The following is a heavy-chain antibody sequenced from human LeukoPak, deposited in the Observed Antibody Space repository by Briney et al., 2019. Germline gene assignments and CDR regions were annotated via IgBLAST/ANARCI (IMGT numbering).Heavy chain of an antibody. J-gene: IGHJ4*02. CDR2: IYYSGST. Sequence: KPSETLSLTCTVSGGSISNYYWSWIRQPPGKGLEWIGYIYYSGSTYYNPSLKSRVTISLDTSKNQFSLKLSSVTAADTAVYYCAVIPGYCSSTSCYEFDYWGQGTLVTVSS. V-gene: IGHV4-59*04. D-gene: IGHD2-2*03. CDR3: AVIPGYCSSTSCYEFDY. CDR1: GGSISNYY.